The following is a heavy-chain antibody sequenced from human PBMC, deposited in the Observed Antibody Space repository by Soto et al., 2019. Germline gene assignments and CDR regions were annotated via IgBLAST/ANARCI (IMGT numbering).Heavy chain of an antibody. CDR3: AAGGGLPRYY. V-gene: IGHV4-59*12. CDR1: GGSISSYY. D-gene: IGHD5-12*01. Sequence: SETLSLTCTVSGGSISSYYWSWIRQPPGKGLEWIGYIYYSGSTNYNPSLKSRVTMSVDTPKNQFSLKLSSVTAADTAVYYCAAGGGLPRYYWGQGTLVTVSS. J-gene: IGHJ4*02. CDR2: IYYSGST.